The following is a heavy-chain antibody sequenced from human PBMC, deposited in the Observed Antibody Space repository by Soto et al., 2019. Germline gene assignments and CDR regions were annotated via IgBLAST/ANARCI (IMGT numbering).Heavy chain of an antibody. CDR1: GFSFSSHA. CDR3: ARDPGYSNYDFDY. V-gene: IGHV3-33*01. Sequence: QVQLVESGGGVVQPGRSLRLSCVACGFSFSSHAMHWIRQAPGKGLEWVAVIWYDGSKKYYADSVKGRFTVARDDSKNTLYLQMNSLRVEDTAVYYCARDPGYSNYDFDYWGQGTLVTVSP. CDR2: IWYDGSKK. D-gene: IGHD5-12*01. J-gene: IGHJ4*02.